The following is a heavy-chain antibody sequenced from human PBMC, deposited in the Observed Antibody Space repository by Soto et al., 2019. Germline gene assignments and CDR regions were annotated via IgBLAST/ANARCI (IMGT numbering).Heavy chain of an antibody. V-gene: IGHV3-33*01. J-gene: IGHJ4*02. D-gene: IGHD3-22*01. CDR2: IRSEGRK. CDR1: GFTFSSHG. CDR3: ARVYDTSGLAY. Sequence: PGGSLRLSCVAAGFTFSSHGMNWVRQAPGKGLEWVAGIRSEGRKKYGDCVKGGFTSARDSSKNTLFLQMDSLRGEDTALYFCARVYDTSGLAYWGQGTLVTVSS.